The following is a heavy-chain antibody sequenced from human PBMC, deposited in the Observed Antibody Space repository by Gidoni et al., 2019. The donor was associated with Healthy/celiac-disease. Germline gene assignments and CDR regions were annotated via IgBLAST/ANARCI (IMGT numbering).Heavy chain of an antibody. CDR2: INWNSASA. CDR1: ALTFADYA. V-gene: IGHV3-9*01. J-gene: IGHJ3*02. D-gene: IGHD5-18*01. Sequence: EVQLVESGGDLVQPGTSLRLSCEVSALTFADYAMHWVRQGPGKGLEWVSGINWNSASAGYAESVEGRFTISRDNAKKSLYLQMTSLRPEDTAVYYCAKARGFTYGIDAFDIWGHGTMVTVSS. CDR3: AKARGFTYGIDAFDI.